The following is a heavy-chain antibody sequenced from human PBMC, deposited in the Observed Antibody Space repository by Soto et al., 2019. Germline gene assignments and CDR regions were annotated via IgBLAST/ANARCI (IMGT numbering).Heavy chain of an antibody. J-gene: IGHJ6*02. Sequence: QVQLVQSGAEVKKPGASVKVSCKASGYTFTSYGISWVRQAPGQGLEWMGWISAYNGNTNYAQKRQGRVTMTTDTSTSTAYMELRSLRSDDTAVYYCAGGVIQLWRDYYYYGMDVWGQGTTVTVSS. D-gene: IGHD5-18*01. CDR3: AGGVIQLWRDYYYYGMDV. V-gene: IGHV1-18*01. CDR2: ISAYNGNT. CDR1: GYTFTSYG.